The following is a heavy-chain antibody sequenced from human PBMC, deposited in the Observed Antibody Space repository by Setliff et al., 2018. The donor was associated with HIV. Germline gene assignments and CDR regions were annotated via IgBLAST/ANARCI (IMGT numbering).Heavy chain of an antibody. CDR1: GYTFTGYF. J-gene: IGHJ6*03. V-gene: IGHV1-2*02. CDR3: AKIYDSGSDHYYNMDV. Sequence: ASVKVSCKASGYTFTGYFLHWVRQAPGQGLEWMGWINPYSGGTSYAQKFQGRVTLTEDTSTGTAYMELSSLRSEDTAVYYCAKIYDSGSDHYYNMDVWGKGTTVTAP. D-gene: IGHD3-10*01. CDR2: INPYSGGT.